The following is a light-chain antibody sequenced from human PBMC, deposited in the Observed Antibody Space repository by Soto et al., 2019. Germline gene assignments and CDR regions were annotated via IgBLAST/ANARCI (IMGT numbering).Light chain of an antibody. CDR2: DVS. CDR1: SSDVGGYNY. J-gene: IGLJ1*01. CDR3: CSYAGSYTWV. V-gene: IGLV2-11*01. Sequence: QSALTQPRSVSGSPGQSVTISCTGTSSDVGGYNYVSWYQQHPGKAPKLMNYDVSKRPSGVPDRFSGSKSGNTASLTITGLQAEDEADYYWCSYAGSYTWVFASGTELTVL.